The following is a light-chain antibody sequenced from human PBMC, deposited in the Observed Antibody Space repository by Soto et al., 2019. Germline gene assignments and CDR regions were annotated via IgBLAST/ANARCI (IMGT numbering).Light chain of an antibody. CDR2: DVS. CDR1: NNNVGGYNY. Sequence: SVRTNPSAGSPSPGRSLTRSFTLNNNNVGGYNYVSWYQQHPGKAPKLIIYDVSNRPSGVSNRFSGSKSGNTASLTISGLQAEYEADCYCSSYTSSRNHVFGTGTKGTDL. V-gene: IGLV2-14*03. CDR3: SSYTSSRNHV. J-gene: IGLJ1*01.